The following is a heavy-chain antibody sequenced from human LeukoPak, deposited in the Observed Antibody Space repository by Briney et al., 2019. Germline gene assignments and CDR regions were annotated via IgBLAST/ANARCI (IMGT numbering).Heavy chain of an antibody. CDR1: GGSFSGYY. CDR3: ARVGLKAMVRGVLGDRYFDY. V-gene: IGHV4-34*01. D-gene: IGHD3-10*01. CDR2: INHSGST. J-gene: IGHJ4*02. Sequence: PSETLSLTCAVYGGSFSGYYWSWIRQPPGKWLEWIGEINHSGSTNYNPSLKSRVTISVDTSKNQFSLKLSSVTAADTAVYYCARVGLKAMVRGVLGDRYFDYWGQGTLVTVSS.